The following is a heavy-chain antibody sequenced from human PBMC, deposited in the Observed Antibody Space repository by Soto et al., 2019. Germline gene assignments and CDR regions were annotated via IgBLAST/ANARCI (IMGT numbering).Heavy chain of an antibody. CDR2: IHHSGGT. J-gene: IGHJ4*02. CDR3: AHTIGSGSYVPY. CDR1: GDSISNNNW. Sequence: SETLSLTCAVSGDSISNNNWWTWVRQPPGKGLEWIGEIHHSGGTNYNPSLKSRVSLSLDKSKSQFSLSVSSLTAADTAVYYCAHTIGSGSYVPYWGQGTLVTVSS. V-gene: IGHV4-4*02. D-gene: IGHD3-10*01.